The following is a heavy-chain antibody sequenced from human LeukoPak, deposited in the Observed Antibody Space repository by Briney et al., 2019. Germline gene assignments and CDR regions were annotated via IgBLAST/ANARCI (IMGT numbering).Heavy chain of an antibody. Sequence: PGGSLRLSCAASGLTFSRYNMNWVRQAPGKGLEWVSSIGTSSNNIYYTDSVKGRFTISRDNAKNSLCLQVDSLRVEDTAVYFCASGTVGNYALDYWGQGTLVTVSS. CDR2: IGTSSNNI. J-gene: IGHJ4*02. V-gene: IGHV3-21*01. CDR3: ASGTVGNYALDY. CDR1: GLTFSRYN. D-gene: IGHD1-7*01.